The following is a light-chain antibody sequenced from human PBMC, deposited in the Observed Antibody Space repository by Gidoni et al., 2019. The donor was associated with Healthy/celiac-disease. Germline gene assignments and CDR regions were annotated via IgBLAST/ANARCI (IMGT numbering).Light chain of an antibody. CDR3: QSYDSSLSGSGV. Sequence: QSVLTQPPSVSGAPGQRVTISCPGRSSNIGAGYDVHWYQQLPGTAPKLLIYGNSNRPSGVPDRFSGSKSGTSASLAITGLQAEDEADYYCQSYDSSLSGSGVFGTGTKVTVL. CDR1: SSNIGAGYD. CDR2: GNS. J-gene: IGLJ1*01. V-gene: IGLV1-40*01.